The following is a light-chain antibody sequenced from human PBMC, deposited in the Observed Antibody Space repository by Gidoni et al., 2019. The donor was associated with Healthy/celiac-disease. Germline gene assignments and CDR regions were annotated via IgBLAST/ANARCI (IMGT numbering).Light chain of an antibody. J-gene: IGKJ4*02. V-gene: IGKV1-39*01. CDR3: QQSYRTPLT. Sequence: DIQMTQSPSSLSASVRDSVTTSCRARQSISSYLNWYQQKPGNAPKLLIYAASSLQSGVPSRFSGSGSGTDFTLTISSLQPEDVATYYCQQSYRTPLTFXGXTKVEIK. CDR1: QSISSY. CDR2: AAS.